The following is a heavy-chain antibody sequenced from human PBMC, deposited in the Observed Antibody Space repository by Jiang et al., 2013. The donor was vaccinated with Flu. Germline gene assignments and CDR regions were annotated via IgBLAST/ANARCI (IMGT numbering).Heavy chain of an antibody. D-gene: IGHD5-24*01. Sequence: GSGLVKPSGTLSLTCAVSGGSISSSNWWSWVRQPPGKGLEWIGEIYHSGSTNYNPSLKSRVTISVDKSKNQFSLKLSSVTAADTAVYYYARALLYNYYYYGMDVWGKGTTVTVSS. CDR3: ARALLYNYYYYGMDV. CDR1: GGSISSSNW. V-gene: IGHV4-4*02. CDR2: IYHSGST. J-gene: IGHJ6*04.